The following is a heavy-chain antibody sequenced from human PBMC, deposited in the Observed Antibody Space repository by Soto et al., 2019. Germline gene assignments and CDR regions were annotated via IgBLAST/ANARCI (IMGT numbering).Heavy chain of an antibody. V-gene: IGHV3-48*03. CDR2: ISSSGSTI. Sequence: EVQLVESGGGLVQPGGSLRLSCAASGFTFSSYEMNWVRQAPGKGLEWVSYISSSGSTIYYADSVKGRFTISRDNAKNSLYLQMNSLRAEDTAVYYCAKGPRYYYDSSGYAPFDYWGQGTLVTVSS. CDR1: GFTFSSYE. CDR3: AKGPRYYYDSSGYAPFDY. D-gene: IGHD3-22*01. J-gene: IGHJ4*02.